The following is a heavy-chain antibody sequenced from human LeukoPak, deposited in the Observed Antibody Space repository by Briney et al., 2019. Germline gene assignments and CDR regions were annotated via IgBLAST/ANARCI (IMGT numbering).Heavy chain of an antibody. D-gene: IGHD5-12*01. CDR2: IIPNLGTA. CDR1: GGTFSSYA. CDR3: ARGGSRVATLGTLDY. Sequence: LVKVSCTASGGTFSSYAISWVRQAPGQGLEWMGGIIPNLGTANYAQKFQGRVTISADESTSTGYMELSSLRSDDTAVYYCARGGSRVATLGTLDYWGQGTLVTVSS. V-gene: IGHV1-69*13. J-gene: IGHJ4*02.